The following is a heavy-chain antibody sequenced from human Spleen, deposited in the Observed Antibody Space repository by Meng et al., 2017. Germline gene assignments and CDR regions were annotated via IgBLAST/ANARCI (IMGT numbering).Heavy chain of an antibody. Sequence: GESLKITCAASGFTFSSYEMNWVRQAPGKGLEWVSYISSSGSTIYYADSVKGRFTISRDNSKNTLYLQMNSLRAEDTAVYHCAKFFPYYYDSSGYGPIEYWGQGTLVTVSS. CDR3: AKFFPYYYDSSGYGPIEY. CDR1: GFTFSSYE. J-gene: IGHJ4*02. CDR2: ISSSGSTI. D-gene: IGHD3-22*01. V-gene: IGHV3-48*03.